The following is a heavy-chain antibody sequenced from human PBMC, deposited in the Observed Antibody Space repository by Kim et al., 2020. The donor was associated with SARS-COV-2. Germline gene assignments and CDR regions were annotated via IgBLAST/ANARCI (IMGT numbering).Heavy chain of an antibody. CDR1: GFTFSSYA. V-gene: IGHV3-9*01. J-gene: IGHJ4*02. CDR2: ISGSGGSI. CDR3: AKARGSELKYYLDY. Sequence: GGSLRLSCAASGFTFSSYAMRWVRQAPGKGLEWVSGISGSGGSIDYAGSVKGRFTISRDNAKNSMYLQMNRLRAEDTALYYCAKARGSELKYYLDYWGQGTLVTVSS. D-gene: IGHD3-10*01.